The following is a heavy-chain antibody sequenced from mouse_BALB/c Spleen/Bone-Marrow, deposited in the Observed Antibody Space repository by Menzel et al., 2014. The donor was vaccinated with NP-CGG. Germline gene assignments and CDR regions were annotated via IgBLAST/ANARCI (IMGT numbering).Heavy chain of an antibody. CDR3: SRDLGDGYYYAMDF. D-gene: IGHD2-3*01. J-gene: IGHJ4*01. CDR2: IDPSDSET. CDR1: GYTFTSYW. V-gene: IGHV1-69*02. Sequence: QVQLQQPGAELVKPGAPVKLSCKASGYTFTSYWMNWVKQRPGRGLEWIGRIDPSDSETHYNQKFKDKATLTVDKSSSTAYIQLSSLTAEDSAVYCCSRDLGDGYYYAMDFWGQGTSVTVSS.